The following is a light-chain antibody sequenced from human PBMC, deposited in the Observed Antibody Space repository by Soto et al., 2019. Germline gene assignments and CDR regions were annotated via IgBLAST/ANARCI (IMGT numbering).Light chain of an antibody. CDR3: QQYSSSPSIT. CDR1: QSVSSGY. CDR2: GAS. Sequence: IVLTQSPGTLSLSPVEIATLSCMASQSVSSGYLAWYQQKPGQAPRLLIYGASTRATGIPDRFSGSGSGTGFTLTISRLEPEDFAVYYCQQYSSSPSITFGQGTRLEI. J-gene: IGKJ5*01. V-gene: IGKV3-20*01.